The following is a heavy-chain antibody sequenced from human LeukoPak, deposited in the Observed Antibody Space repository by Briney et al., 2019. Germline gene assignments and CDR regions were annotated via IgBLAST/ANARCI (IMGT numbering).Heavy chain of an antibody. CDR1: GSRFSDYG. CDR3: ARGRYSYGQTFCDY. Sequence: GGSLRLSCAASGSRFSDYGMHWVRQAPGKGLEWLAVIWFDGSDKYYADSVEGRFTISRDNSKNTLYLQMNGLRAEDTALYYCARGRYSYGQTFCDYWGQGTLVTVSS. CDR2: IWFDGSDK. D-gene: IGHD5-18*01. V-gene: IGHV3-33*01. J-gene: IGHJ4*02.